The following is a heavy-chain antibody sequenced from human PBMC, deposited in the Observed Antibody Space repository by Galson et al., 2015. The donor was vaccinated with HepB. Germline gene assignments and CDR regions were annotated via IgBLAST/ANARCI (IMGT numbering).Heavy chain of an antibody. CDR1: GYTFTGYY. Sequence: SVKVSCKASGYTFTGYYMHWVRQAPGQGLEWMGWINPNSGGTNYAQKFQGRVTMTRDTSISTAYMELSRLRSDDTAVYYCAREPITKAAAGSDYWGQGTLVTVSS. CDR2: INPNSGGT. J-gene: IGHJ4*02. D-gene: IGHD6-13*01. V-gene: IGHV1-2*02. CDR3: AREPITKAAAGSDY.